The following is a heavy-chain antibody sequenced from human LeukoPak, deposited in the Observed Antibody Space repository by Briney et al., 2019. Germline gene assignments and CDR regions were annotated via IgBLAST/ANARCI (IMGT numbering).Heavy chain of an antibody. CDR2: IRPSGDNT. V-gene: IGHV3-23*01. CDR1: GFTFSTYY. CDR3: ARVAGWHWFDP. Sequence: GGSLRLSCAASGFTFSTYYMTWVRQAPGRGLEWVSSIRPSGDNTYYGDSVKGRFTISRDNSKNTVYLQMNNMRVDDTAVYYCARVAGWHWFDPWGQGTLSPSPQ. J-gene: IGHJ5*02. D-gene: IGHD6-19*01.